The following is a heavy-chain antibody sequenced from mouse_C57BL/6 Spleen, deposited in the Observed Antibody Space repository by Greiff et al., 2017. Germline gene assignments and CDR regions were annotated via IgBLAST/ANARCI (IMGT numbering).Heavy chain of an antibody. CDR2: INYDGSST. V-gene: IGHV5-16*01. J-gene: IGHJ4*01. CDR3: ARDFPGAMDY. CDR1: GFTFSDYY. Sequence: EVKLVESEGGLVQPGSSMKLSCTASGFTFSDYYMAWVRQVPEKGLEWVANINYDGSSTYYLDSLKSRFILSRDNAKNILYLQMSSLKSEDTAMYYCARDFPGAMDYWGQGTSVTVSS.